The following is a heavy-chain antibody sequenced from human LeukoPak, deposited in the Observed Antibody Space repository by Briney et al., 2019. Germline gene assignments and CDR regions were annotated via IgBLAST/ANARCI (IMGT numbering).Heavy chain of an antibody. D-gene: IGHD3-22*01. CDR2: ISSSSSYI. J-gene: IGHJ4*02. CDR3: ARDREVNTMIVVVRILDY. Sequence: PGGSLRLSCAASGFTFSSYSMNWVRQAPGKGLEWVSSISSSSSYIYYADSVKGRFTISRDNAKNSLYLQMNSLRAEGTAVYYCARDREVNTMIVVVRILDYWGQGTLVTVSS. V-gene: IGHV3-21*01. CDR1: GFTFSSYS.